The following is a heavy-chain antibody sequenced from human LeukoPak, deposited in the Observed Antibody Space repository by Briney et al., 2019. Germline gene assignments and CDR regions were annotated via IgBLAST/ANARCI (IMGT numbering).Heavy chain of an antibody. J-gene: IGHJ6*03. Sequence: ASVKVSCKASGYTFTSYAMNRVRQAPGQGLEWMGWINTNAGNPTYAQGFTGRFVFSLDTSVSTAYLQISSLKAEDTAVYYCARGPPSGWLRGWDYYYYYMDVWGKGTTVTVSS. CDR3: ARGPPSGWLRGWDYYYYYMDV. CDR1: GYTFTSYA. V-gene: IGHV7-4-1*02. D-gene: IGHD3-22*01. CDR2: INTNAGNP.